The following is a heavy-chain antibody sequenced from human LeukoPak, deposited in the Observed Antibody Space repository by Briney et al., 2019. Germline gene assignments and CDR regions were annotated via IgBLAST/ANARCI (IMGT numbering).Heavy chain of an antibody. CDR1: GGSFSGYY. J-gene: IGHJ4*02. Sequence: ASETLSLTCAVYGGSFSGYYWSWIRQPPGKGLEWIGEINHSGSTNYNPSLKSRVTISVDTSKNQFSLKLSSVTAADTAVYYCARGGDSYGHLFDYWGQGTLVTVSS. CDR2: INHSGST. D-gene: IGHD5-18*01. CDR3: ARGGDSYGHLFDY. V-gene: IGHV4-34*01.